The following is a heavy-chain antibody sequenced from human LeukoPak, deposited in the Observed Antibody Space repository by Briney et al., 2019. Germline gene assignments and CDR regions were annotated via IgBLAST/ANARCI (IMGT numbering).Heavy chain of an antibody. V-gene: IGHV1-18*01. D-gene: IGHD6-13*01. CDR3: ARGGSSWSAEYFQH. CDR2: ISGYNGDT. J-gene: IGHJ1*01. CDR1: GYTFTNYA. Sequence: ASVKVSCKASGYTFTNYAINWVRQAPGQGLEWMGWISGYNGDTKFAQKLQDRVTMTSDTSTSTAYMELRSLRSDDTAVYFCARGGSSWSAEYFQHWGQGTLVTVSS.